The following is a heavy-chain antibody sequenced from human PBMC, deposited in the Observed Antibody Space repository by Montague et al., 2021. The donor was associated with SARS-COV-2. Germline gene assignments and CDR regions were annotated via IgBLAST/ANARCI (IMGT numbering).Heavy chain of an antibody. CDR1: GDSISSGDYH. Sequence: TLSLTCTVYGDSISSGDYHWSWVRQPAGMGLEWIGYIYTLGSTSYNPSLKSRVTISMDTSKNPLSLKLSSVTAADTAVYSCATSPYRTTYLNGMDVWGQGTTVTVSS. CDR2: IYTLGST. CDR3: ATSPYRTTYLNGMDV. V-gene: IGHV4-61*09. J-gene: IGHJ6*02. D-gene: IGHD1-1*01.